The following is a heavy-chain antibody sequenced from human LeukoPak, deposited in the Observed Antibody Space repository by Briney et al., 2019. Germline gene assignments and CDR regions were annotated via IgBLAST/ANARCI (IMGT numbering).Heavy chain of an antibody. CDR1: GFTFSSYA. D-gene: IGHD3-10*01. CDR2: ISGSGGGT. CDR3: AKMIRGVNDFEY. Sequence: PGGSLRLSCAASGFTFSSYAMSWVRQAPGKGLEWVSAISGSGGGTYYADSVKGRFTISRDNSKNMPYLQMNSLRAEDTALYYCAKMIRGVNDFEYWGQGTLVTVSS. V-gene: IGHV3-23*01. J-gene: IGHJ4*02.